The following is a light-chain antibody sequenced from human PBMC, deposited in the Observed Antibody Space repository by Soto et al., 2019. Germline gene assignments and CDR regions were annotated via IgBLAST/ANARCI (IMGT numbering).Light chain of an antibody. CDR3: QQLNSYPRT. V-gene: IGKV1-9*01. CDR2: AAS. Sequence: DIQLTQSPSFLSASVGDRVTITCRASQGISSYLAWYQQKPGKAPKLLIYAASTLQSGVPSRFSSSGSGTEFTLTISSLQPEDFATYYCQQLNSYPRTFGPGNKVDIK. J-gene: IGKJ3*01. CDR1: QGISSY.